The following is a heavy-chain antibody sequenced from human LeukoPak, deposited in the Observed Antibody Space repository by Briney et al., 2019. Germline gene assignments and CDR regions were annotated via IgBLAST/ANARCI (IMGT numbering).Heavy chain of an antibody. V-gene: IGHV3-9*01. CDR3: AKDLHYDILTGPFDI. Sequence: GGSLRLSCVVSGFIFDDYAMHWVRHAPGKGLEWVSSISWNGGKIDYADSVKGRFTISRDNAKNSLYLQMNSLRVEDTALYYCAKDLHYDILTGPFDIWGQGTLVTVSS. CDR2: ISWNGGKI. D-gene: IGHD3-9*01. CDR1: GFIFDDYA. J-gene: IGHJ3*02.